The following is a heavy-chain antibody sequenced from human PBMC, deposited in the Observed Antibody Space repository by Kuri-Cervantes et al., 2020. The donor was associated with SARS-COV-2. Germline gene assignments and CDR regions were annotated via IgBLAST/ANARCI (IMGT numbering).Heavy chain of an antibody. CDR1: GGSISSGSYY. CDR3: ARDRVPYYAFWTGPDGMDV. J-gene: IGHJ6*02. V-gene: IGHV4-61*02. CDR2: IYTSGST. Sequence: SCTVSGGSISSGSYYWSWIRQPAGKGLEWIGRIYTSGSTNYNPSLKSRVTISVDTSKNQFSLKLSSVTAADTAVYYCARDRVPYYAFWTGPDGMDVWGQGTTVTVSS. D-gene: IGHD3/OR15-3a*01.